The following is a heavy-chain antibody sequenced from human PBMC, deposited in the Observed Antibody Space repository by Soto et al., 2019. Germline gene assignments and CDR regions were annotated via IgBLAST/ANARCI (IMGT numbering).Heavy chain of an antibody. CDR2: ISSSSSYI. CDR1: GFTFSSYS. CDR3: ARDLSSSWYENWFDP. D-gene: IGHD6-13*01. J-gene: IGHJ5*02. V-gene: IGHV3-21*01. Sequence: GGSLRLSCAASGFTFSSYSMDWVRQAPGKGLEWVSSISSSSSYIYYADSVKGRFTISRDNAKNSLYLQMNSLRAEDTAVYYCARDLSSSWYENWFDPWGQGTLVTVSS.